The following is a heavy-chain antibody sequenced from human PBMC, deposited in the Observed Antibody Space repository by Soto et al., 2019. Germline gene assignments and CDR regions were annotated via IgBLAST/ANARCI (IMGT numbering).Heavy chain of an antibody. CDR1: GFMFSSYA. Sequence: QEQLEESGGGVVQPGRSLRLSCVASGFMFSSYAMHWVRQAPDKGLEGVAVISYDGSKKYYTDSVKGRYTISRDDSKNTLYLQMNSLRVEDTAVYYCARAPHGMDVWGQGSTVTVSS. J-gene: IGHJ6*02. CDR2: ISYDGSKK. CDR3: ARAPHGMDV. V-gene: IGHV3-30-3*01.